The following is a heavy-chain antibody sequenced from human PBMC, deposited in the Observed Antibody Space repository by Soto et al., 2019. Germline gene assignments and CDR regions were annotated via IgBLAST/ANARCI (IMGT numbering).Heavy chain of an antibody. J-gene: IGHJ4*02. Sequence: QLQLQESGPGLVKPSETLSLTCTVSGGSISSSSYYWGWIRQPPGKGLEWIGSIYYSGSTYYNPSLKSRVTISVDTSKTQFSLKLSSVTAADTAVYYCARRYGDYVAYFDYWGQGTLVTVSS. CDR2: IYYSGST. V-gene: IGHV4-39*01. CDR3: ARRYGDYVAYFDY. CDR1: GGSISSSSYY. D-gene: IGHD4-17*01.